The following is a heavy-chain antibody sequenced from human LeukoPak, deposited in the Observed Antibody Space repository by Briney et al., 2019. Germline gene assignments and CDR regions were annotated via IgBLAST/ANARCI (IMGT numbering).Heavy chain of an antibody. CDR1: GFTFSTYA. V-gene: IGHV3-23*01. Sequence: GGSLRLSCAASGFTFSTYAMSWVRQAPGKGLEWVSAISGSAGSTYYADSVKGRFTISRDDSKNTLYLQMNSLRAEDTALYYCAKDSAAVAAKGYFDYWGQGTLVTVSS. CDR2: ISGSAGST. CDR3: AKDSAAVAAKGYFDY. J-gene: IGHJ4*02. D-gene: IGHD6-19*01.